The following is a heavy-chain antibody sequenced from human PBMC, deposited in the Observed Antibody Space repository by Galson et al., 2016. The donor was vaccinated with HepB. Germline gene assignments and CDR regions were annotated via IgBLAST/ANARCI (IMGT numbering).Heavy chain of an antibody. J-gene: IGHJ6*03. D-gene: IGHD3-10*01. Sequence: CAISGDSVSNNGVAWNWIRQSPSRGLEWLGRAYYRSNFYYDYATYVKSRITINADTSKNQLSVQLSFVTPDDTAVYYCARGGGSGNYFYYHYHMDVWGQGTTVTVSS. CDR2: AYYRSNFYY. V-gene: IGHV6-1*01. CDR3: ARGGGSGNYFYYHYHMDV. CDR1: GDSVSNNGVA.